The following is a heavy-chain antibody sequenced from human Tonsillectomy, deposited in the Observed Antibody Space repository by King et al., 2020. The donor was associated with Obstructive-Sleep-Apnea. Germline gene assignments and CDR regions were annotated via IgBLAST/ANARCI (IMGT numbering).Heavy chain of an antibody. D-gene: IGHD6-19*01. Sequence: VQLQESGPGLVKPSETLSLICTVSGNSISSTYFWGWIRQPPGKGLEWIGNIYHSGSTYYNPSLKSPVTISVDTSKDQFSLKVNSVTAADTAVYYCARGRSGWSEYFQHWGQGTLVTVSS. CDR2: IYHSGST. J-gene: IGHJ1*01. V-gene: IGHV4-38-2*02. CDR1: GNSISSTYF. CDR3: ARGRSGWSEYFQH.